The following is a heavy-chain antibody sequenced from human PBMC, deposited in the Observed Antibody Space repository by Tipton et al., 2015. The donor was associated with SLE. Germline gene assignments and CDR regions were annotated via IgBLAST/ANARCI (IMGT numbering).Heavy chain of an antibody. CDR1: GFTFSSYG. CDR2: ISYDGSNK. CDR3: AKDQGGGSSYFDY. V-gene: IGHV3-30*18. D-gene: IGHD2-15*01. J-gene: IGHJ4*02. Sequence: RSLRLSCAASGFTFSSYGMHWVRQAPGKGLEWVAVISYDGSNKYYADPVKGRFTISRDNSKNTLYLQMNSLRAEDTAVYYCAKDQGGGSSYFDYWGQGTLVTVSS.